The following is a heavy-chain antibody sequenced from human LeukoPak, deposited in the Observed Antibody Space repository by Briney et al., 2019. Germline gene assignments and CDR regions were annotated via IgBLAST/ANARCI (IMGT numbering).Heavy chain of an antibody. D-gene: IGHD2-15*01. CDR1: GYTFTSFG. Sequence: ASVKVSCKASGYTFTSFGISWVRQAPGQGLEWMGWISAYNGNTNYAHNLQGRVTITADESTSTAYMELSSLRSEDTAVYYCAREDCSGGSCLYDYWGQGTLVTVSS. CDR3: AREDCSGGSCLYDY. CDR2: ISAYNGNT. J-gene: IGHJ4*02. V-gene: IGHV1-18*01.